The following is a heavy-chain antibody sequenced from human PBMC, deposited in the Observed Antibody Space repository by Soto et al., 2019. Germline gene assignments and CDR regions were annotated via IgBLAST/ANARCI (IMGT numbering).Heavy chain of an antibody. CDR3: ARDVYYYDSSGYYGHYDY. V-gene: IGHV3-33*01. Sequence: GGSLRLSCAASGFTFSSYGMHWVRQAPGKGLEWVAVIWYDGSNKYYADSVKGRFTISRDNSKNTLYLQMNSLRAEDTAVYYFARDVYYYDSSGYYGHYDYWGQGTLVTVSS. CDR1: GFTFSSYG. CDR2: IWYDGSNK. J-gene: IGHJ4*02. D-gene: IGHD3-22*01.